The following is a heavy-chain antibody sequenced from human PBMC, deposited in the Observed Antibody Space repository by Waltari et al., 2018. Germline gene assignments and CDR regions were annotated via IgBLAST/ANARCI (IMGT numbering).Heavy chain of an antibody. CDR2: IYSGGST. CDR3: ARDAYSSSWYYIDY. D-gene: IGHD6-13*01. V-gene: IGHV3-53*01. Sequence: EVQLVESGGGLIQPGGSLRLSCAASGFTVSSNYMSWVRQAPGKGLEWVSVIYSGGSTYYADSVKGRFTISRDNSKNTLYLQMNSLRAEDTAVYYCARDAYSSSWYYIDYWGQGTLVTVSS. J-gene: IGHJ4*02. CDR1: GFTVSSNY.